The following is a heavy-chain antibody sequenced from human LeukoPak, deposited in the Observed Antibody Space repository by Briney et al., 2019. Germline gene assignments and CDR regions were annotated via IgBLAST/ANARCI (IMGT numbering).Heavy chain of an antibody. D-gene: IGHD6-6*01. V-gene: IGHV3-7*01. J-gene: IGHJ4*02. CDR3: VRSLGSSSADF. CDR1: GFSFINSW. CDR2: IKSDGSGK. Sequence: PGGSLRLSCAASGFSFINSWMSWVRQAPGKGLEWVANIKSDGSGKYYVDSVEGRFTISRDNAKNSVSLQMNSLRGEDTAVYYCVRSLGSSSADFWGQGTLVIVSS.